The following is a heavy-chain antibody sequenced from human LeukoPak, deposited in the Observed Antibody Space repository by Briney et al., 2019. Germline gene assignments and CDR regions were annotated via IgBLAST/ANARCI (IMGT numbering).Heavy chain of an antibody. V-gene: IGHV4-61*02. J-gene: IGHJ4*02. CDR2: IYTSGST. Sequence: PSETLSLTCTVSGGSISSGSYYWSWILQPAGKGLEWIGRIYTSGSTNYNPSLKSRVTISVDRSKNQFSLKLSSVTAADTAVYYCARGVTMVRGAPYFDYWGQGTLVTVSS. D-gene: IGHD3-10*01. CDR3: ARGVTMVRGAPYFDY. CDR1: GGSISSGSYY.